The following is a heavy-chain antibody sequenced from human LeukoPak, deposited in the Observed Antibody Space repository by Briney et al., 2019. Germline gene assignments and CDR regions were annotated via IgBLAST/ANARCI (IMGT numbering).Heavy chain of an antibody. V-gene: IGHV4-4*02. Sequence: SETLSLTCAVSGGSVSSSNWWSWVRQPPGKGLEWIGEIYHSGSTNYNPSLRSRVTISVDKSKNQFSLILSSVTAADTAVYYCARVVAAEYYYYMDVWGKGTTVTISS. CDR3: ARVVAAEYYYYMDV. J-gene: IGHJ6*03. D-gene: IGHD6-13*01. CDR1: GGSVSSSNW. CDR2: IYHSGST.